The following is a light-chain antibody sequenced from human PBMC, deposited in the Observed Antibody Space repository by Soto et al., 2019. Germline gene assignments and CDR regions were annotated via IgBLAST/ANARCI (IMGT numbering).Light chain of an antibody. V-gene: IGKV3-11*01. CDR3: QQRSNLPPT. Sequence: EIVLTQSPATPSLSPGERANLSCRASQFIDRYLAWYRQIPGQAPRLLIYDASNRATGIPDRFSGGGSGTDFTLTISSLEPEDFALYYCQQRSNLPPTFGQGTRLENK. CDR1: QFIDRY. CDR2: DAS. J-gene: IGKJ5*01.